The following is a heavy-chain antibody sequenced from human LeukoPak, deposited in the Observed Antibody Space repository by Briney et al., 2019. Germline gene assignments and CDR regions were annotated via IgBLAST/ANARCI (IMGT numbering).Heavy chain of an antibody. CDR3: ARRRRYCSGGSCYSPSWFDP. CDR1: GGSFSGYY. CDR2: INHSGST. Sequence: MPSETLSLTCAVYGGSFSGYYWSWIRQPPGKGLEWIGEINHSGSTNYNPSLKSRVTISVDTSKNQFSLKLSSVTAADTAVYYCARRRRYCSGGSCYSPSWFDPWGQGTLVTVSS. D-gene: IGHD2-15*01. V-gene: IGHV4-34*01. J-gene: IGHJ5*02.